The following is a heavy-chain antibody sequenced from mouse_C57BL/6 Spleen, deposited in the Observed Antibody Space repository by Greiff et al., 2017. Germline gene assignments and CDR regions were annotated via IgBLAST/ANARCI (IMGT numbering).Heavy chain of an antibody. Sequence: VQLQQSGAELVRPGASVKLSCTASGFNIKDYYMHWVKQRPEQGLEWIGRIDPEDGDTEYASKFQGKATMTADTSSNTAYLQLSSLTSEDTAVYYCTSYYGNYVGYAMDYWGQGTSVTVSS. CDR2: IDPEDGDT. CDR1: GFNIKDYY. D-gene: IGHD2-1*01. V-gene: IGHV14-1*01. CDR3: TSYYGNYVGYAMDY. J-gene: IGHJ4*01.